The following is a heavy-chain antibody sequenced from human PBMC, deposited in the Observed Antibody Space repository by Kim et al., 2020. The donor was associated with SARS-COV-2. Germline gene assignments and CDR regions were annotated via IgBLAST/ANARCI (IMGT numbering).Heavy chain of an antibody. CDR1: GFTFSSHA. Sequence: GGSLRLSCAASGFTFSSHAMHWVRQAPGKGPEWVSVISYDGSNKYYAESVKGRFTISRDNSKKTLYLQMNSLRAEDTAVYYCAQLGPARMTWIDYWGEGTVVTVSS. CDR3: AQLGPARMTWIDY. D-gene: IGHD6-6*01. V-gene: IGHV3-30-3*01. CDR2: ISYDGSNK. J-gene: IGHJ4*02.